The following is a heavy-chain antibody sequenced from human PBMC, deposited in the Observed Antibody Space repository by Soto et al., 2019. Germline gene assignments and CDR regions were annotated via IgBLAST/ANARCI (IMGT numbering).Heavy chain of an antibody. CDR2: IYPGDSDT. CDR3: ARQAYCGGDCYGDFDY. J-gene: IGHJ4*02. Sequence: GESLKISCKGSGYSFTSYWIGWVRQMPGKGLEWMGIIYPGDSDTRYSPSFQGQVTISADKSISTAYLQWSSLKASDTAMYYCARQAYCGGDCYGDFDYWGQGTLVTVSS. V-gene: IGHV5-51*01. CDR1: GYSFTSYW. D-gene: IGHD2-21*02.